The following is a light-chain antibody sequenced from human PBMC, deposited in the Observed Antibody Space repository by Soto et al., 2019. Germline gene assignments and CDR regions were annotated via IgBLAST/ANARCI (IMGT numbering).Light chain of an antibody. V-gene: IGLV1-51*01. CDR1: SSNFGNND. CDR2: DNN. J-gene: IGLJ1*01. Sequence: QSVLTQPPSVSAAPGQKVTISCSGSSSNFGNNDVSWYQQLPGTAPKLLIYDNNKRPSGIPDRFSGSKSGTSATLGITGLQTGGEADYYCGTWDSSLSTYVFGAGTKVTVL. CDR3: GTWDSSLSTYV.